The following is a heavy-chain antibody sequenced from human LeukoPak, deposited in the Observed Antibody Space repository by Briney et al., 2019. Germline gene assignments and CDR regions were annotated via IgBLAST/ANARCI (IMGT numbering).Heavy chain of an antibody. V-gene: IGHV3-21*01. CDR1: GFTFSSYE. CDR3: ARGDYGDYNFPFDY. J-gene: IGHJ4*02. CDR2: ICRSSTYI. D-gene: IGHD4-17*01. Sequence: GGSLRLSCAASGFTFSSYEMNWVRQAPGKGLEWVSSICRSSTYIYYADSLKGRFTISRDNAKDSLSLQMNSLRAEDTAVYYCARGDYGDYNFPFDYWGQGTLVTVSS.